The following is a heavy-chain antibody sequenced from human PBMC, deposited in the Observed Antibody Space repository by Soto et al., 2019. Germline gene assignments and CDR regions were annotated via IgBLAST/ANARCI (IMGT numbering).Heavy chain of an antibody. CDR1: GGPFSNFA. V-gene: IGHV1-69*13. J-gene: IGHJ6*02. CDR3: ASTFYADTGAYGDPVPGMDV. CDR2: IIPMFPTT. D-gene: IGHD3-16*01. Sequence: SVKVSCKASGGPFSNFAISWVRQAPGQGLEWMGGIIPMFPTTNYAQKCRGRVTITADESTRTAYMEMRSMRSEDTAVYFCASTFYADTGAYGDPVPGMDVWGQGTTVTVSS.